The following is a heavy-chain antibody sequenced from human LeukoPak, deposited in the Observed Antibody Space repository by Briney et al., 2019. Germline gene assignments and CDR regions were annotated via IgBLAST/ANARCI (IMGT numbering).Heavy chain of an antibody. D-gene: IGHD6-13*01. CDR1: GGSFSGYY. Sequence: PSETLSLTCAVYGGSFSGYYWSWIRQPPGKGLEWIGEINHSGSTNYNPSLKSRATISVDTSKNQFSLKLSSVTAADTAVYYCARYIAAAGKGPRMRYFDLWGRGTLVTVSS. J-gene: IGHJ2*01. CDR2: INHSGST. V-gene: IGHV4-34*01. CDR3: ARYIAAAGKGPRMRYFDL.